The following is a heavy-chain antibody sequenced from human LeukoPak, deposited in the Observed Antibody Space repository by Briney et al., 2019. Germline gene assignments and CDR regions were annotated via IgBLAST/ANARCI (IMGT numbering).Heavy chain of an antibody. V-gene: IGHV3-9*01. CDR1: GFTFDDYA. D-gene: IGHD3-9*01. CDR3: AKDTDFDILTGNGFDY. Sequence: GRSLRLSCAASGFTFDDYAMHWVRQAPGKGLEWVSGISWNSGSIGYADSVKGRFTISRDNAKNSLYLQMNSLRAEDTALYYCAKDTDFDILTGNGFDYWGQGTLVTVSS. CDR2: ISWNSGSI. J-gene: IGHJ4*02.